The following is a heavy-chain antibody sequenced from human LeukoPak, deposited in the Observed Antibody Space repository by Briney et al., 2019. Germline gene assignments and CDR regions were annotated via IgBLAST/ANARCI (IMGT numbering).Heavy chain of an antibody. D-gene: IGHD2-2*01. J-gene: IGHJ6*02. CDR2: IKQDGSEK. V-gene: IGHV3-7*01. CDR3: ARGALCSSTSCYSYYGMDV. Sequence: PGGSLGLSCAASGFTFSSYWMSWVRQAPGKGLEWVANIKQDGSEKYYVDSVKGRFTISRDNAKNSLYLQMNSLRAEDTAVYYCARGALCSSTSCYSYYGMDVWGQGTTVTVSS. CDR1: GFTFSSYW.